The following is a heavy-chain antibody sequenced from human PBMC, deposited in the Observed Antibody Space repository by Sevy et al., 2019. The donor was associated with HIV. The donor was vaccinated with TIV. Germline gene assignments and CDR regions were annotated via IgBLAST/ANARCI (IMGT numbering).Heavy chain of an antibody. D-gene: IGHD5-12*01. Sequence: GGSLRLSCAASGFTFNSYTINWVRQAPGKGLEWVSSISGSGSYIYYADSVKGRFTISRDNAKNSLYLQMNSLRAEDTAVYYCAREDVDIVATIDYWGQGTLVTVSS. CDR3: AREDVDIVATIDY. CDR2: ISGSGSYI. J-gene: IGHJ4*02. CDR1: GFTFNSYT. V-gene: IGHV3-21*01.